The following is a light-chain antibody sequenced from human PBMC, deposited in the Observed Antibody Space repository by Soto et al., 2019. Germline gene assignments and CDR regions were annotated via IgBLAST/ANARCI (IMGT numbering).Light chain of an antibody. J-gene: IGKJ3*01. Sequence: AIRMTQSPSSLSASTGDRVTITCRASQGISSYLAWYQQKPGQAPKLLIYAASTLQSGVPARFSGSGSGTDSTLTVMCLQSQDFATYSCQPYNSYTISFGSGTKVDLK. CDR2: AAS. CDR3: QPYNSYTIS. CDR1: QGISSY. V-gene: IGKV1-8*01.